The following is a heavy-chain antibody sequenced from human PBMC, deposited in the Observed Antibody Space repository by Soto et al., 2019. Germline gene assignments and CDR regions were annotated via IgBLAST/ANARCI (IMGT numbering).Heavy chain of an antibody. CDR2: IIPIFGTA. J-gene: IGHJ3*02. D-gene: IGHD5-12*01. Sequence: SVKVSCKASGGTFSSYAISWVRQAPGQGLEWMGGIIPIFGTANYAQKFQGRVTITADESTSTAYMELSSLRSEDTAVYYCARGGEMAAIRRHDAFDIWGQGTMVTVSS. CDR1: GGTFSSYA. V-gene: IGHV1-69*13. CDR3: ARGGEMAAIRRHDAFDI.